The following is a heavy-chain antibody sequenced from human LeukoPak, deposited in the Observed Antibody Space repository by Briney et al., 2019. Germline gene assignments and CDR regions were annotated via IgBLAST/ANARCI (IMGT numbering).Heavy chain of an antibody. CDR3: ARGLGDDFWSGYYNGYYYMDV. D-gene: IGHD3-3*01. V-gene: IGHV3-7*01. J-gene: IGHJ6*03. CDR1: GFTFSSHW. CDR2: INQDGSER. Sequence: GGSLRLSCAASGFTFSSHWMTWVRQAPGKGLEWVANINQDGSERYYVDSVKGRFTISRDNAKNSLYLQMNSLRAEDTAVYYCARGLGDDFWSGYYNGYYYMDVWGKGTTVTVSS.